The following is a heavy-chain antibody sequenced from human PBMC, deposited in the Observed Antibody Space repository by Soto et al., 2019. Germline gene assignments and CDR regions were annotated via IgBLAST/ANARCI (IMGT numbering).Heavy chain of an antibody. D-gene: IGHD6-19*01. J-gene: IGHJ4*02. CDR1: GFTFSTYW. CDR3: ARDRGWLTFDY. V-gene: IGHV3-7*01. CDR2: IKEDGGEI. Sequence: GGSLSLSCAASGFTFSTYWMTWVRQAPGKGLEWVANIKEDGGEIYYVDSVKGRFTISRDNAKNSLYLQMNSLRADDTAIYYCARDRGWLTFDYWGQGKLVTVSS.